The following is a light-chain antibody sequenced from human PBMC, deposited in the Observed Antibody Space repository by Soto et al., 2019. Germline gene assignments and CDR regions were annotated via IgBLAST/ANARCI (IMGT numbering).Light chain of an antibody. CDR2: QTS. J-gene: IGKJ1*01. CDR1: QYINTR. V-gene: IGKV3-11*01. CDR3: HQRQSWPRT. Sequence: EIGLTQSPATLSSFPGDRVTLSCRASQYINTRLAWYQHRPGQAPRLLIYQTSLRAAGIPARFSASGSGTDFTLTISDVQPEDFALYYCHQRQSWPRTFGQGTNVDI.